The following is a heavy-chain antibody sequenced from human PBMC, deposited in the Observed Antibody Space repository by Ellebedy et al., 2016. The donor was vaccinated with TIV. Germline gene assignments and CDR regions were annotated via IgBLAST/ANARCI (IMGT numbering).Heavy chain of an antibody. Sequence: GESLKISCAASGFSFRSYWMSWVRQAPGKGLEWVANIKQDGSEKYHVDSVRGRFTIYRDNARNALYLQMNSLTAEDTAVYYCVTDRSYGDYLSPTHAFVIWGQGTMVAVSS. D-gene: IGHD4-17*01. CDR3: VTDRSYGDYLSPTHAFVI. J-gene: IGHJ3*02. CDR2: IKQDGSEK. V-gene: IGHV3-7*01. CDR1: GFSFRSYW.